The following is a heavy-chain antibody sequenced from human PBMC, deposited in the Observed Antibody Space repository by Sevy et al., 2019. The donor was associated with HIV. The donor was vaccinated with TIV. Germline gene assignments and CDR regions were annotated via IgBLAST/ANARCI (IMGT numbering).Heavy chain of an antibody. CDR3: VRLPQWLGPSFDS. J-gene: IGHJ4*02. CDR2: IYNGGTT. Sequence: SETLSLTCSVSGGTMRGSHYWGWIRQPPGKGLEWIGSIYNGGTTYYNPSLRTRLIISADTSKNQFSLRVNSVTAADTAVYYCVRLPQWLGPSFDSWGRGILVTVSS. D-gene: IGHD6-19*01. CDR1: GGTMRGSHY. V-gene: IGHV4-39*01.